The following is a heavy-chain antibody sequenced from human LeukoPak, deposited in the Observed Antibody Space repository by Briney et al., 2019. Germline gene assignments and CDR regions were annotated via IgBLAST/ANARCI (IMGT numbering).Heavy chain of an antibody. V-gene: IGHV1-69*04. Sequence: EASVKVSCKASGGTLSSYAISWVRQAPGQGLEWMGRIIPILGIANYAQKFQGRVTITADKSTSTAYMELSSLRSEDTAVYYCARGYQLNYYYGMDVWGQGTTVTVSS. D-gene: IGHD2-2*01. CDR3: ARGYQLNYYYGMDV. J-gene: IGHJ6*02. CDR1: GGTLSSYA. CDR2: IIPILGIA.